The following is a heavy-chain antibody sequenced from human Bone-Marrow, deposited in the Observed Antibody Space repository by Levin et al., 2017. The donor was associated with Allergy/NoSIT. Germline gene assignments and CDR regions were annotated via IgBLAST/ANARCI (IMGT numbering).Heavy chain of an antibody. V-gene: IGHV3-48*04. Sequence: GESLKISCAGSGFTFSSYSMNWVRQAPGKGLEWVSYISSSSGAIYYADSVKGRFTISRDNAKNSLYLQMNSLGAEDTAVYYCARGVGYSSSSGDYWGQGALVTVSS. D-gene: IGHD6-6*01. CDR2: ISSSSGAI. CDR3: ARGVGYSSSSGDY. CDR1: GFTFSSYS. J-gene: IGHJ4*02.